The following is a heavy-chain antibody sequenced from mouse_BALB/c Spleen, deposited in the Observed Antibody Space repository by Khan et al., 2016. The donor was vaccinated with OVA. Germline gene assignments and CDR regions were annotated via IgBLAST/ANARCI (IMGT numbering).Heavy chain of an antibody. V-gene: IGHV5-6-4*01. J-gene: IGHJ1*01. Sequence: EVELVESGGGLVRPGGSLKLSCAASGFSFTTYTMSWVRQTPERRLEWVATINSGSTYTYYPDSVKGRFTISRDNAKNTPYLQMSSLKSEDTAMYYGTRDGNYAHWYFDDWGAGTTVTVSA. D-gene: IGHD2-1*01. CDR2: INSGSTYT. CDR3: TRDGNYAHWYFDD. CDR1: GFSFTTYT.